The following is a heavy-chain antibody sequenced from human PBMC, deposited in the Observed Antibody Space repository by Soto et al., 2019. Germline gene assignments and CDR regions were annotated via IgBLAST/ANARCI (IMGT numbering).Heavy chain of an antibody. D-gene: IGHD5-12*01. J-gene: IGHJ5*02. CDR2: IYYSGST. CDR1: GGSISSCGYY. Sequence: SETLSLTCTVSGGSISSCGYYWSWIRQHPGKGLEWIGYIYYSGSTYYNPSLKSRVTISVDTSKNQFSLKLSSVTAADTAVYYCAREVATINTVWFDPWGQGTLVTVSS. CDR3: AREVATINTVWFDP. V-gene: IGHV4-31*03.